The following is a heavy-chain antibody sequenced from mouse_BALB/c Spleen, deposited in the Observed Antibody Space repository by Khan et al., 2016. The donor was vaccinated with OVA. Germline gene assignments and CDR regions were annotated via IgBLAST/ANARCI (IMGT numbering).Heavy chain of an antibody. CDR2: ISYSGST. D-gene: IGHD1-2*01. Sequence: EVKLEESGPGLVKPSQSLSLTCTVTGYSITSGYGWNWIRQFPGNKLEWMGYISYSGSTNYNPSLKSRISITRDTSKNQLFLQLKSVTTENTATYYCARTARIKYWGQGTTLTVSS. CDR3: ARTARIKY. CDR1: GYSITSGYG. J-gene: IGHJ2*01. V-gene: IGHV3-2*02.